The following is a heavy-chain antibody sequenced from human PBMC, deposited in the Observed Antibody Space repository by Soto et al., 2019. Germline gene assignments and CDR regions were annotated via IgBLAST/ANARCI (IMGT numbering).Heavy chain of an antibody. D-gene: IGHD2-8*01. J-gene: IGHJ4*02. V-gene: IGHV1-18*01. Sequence: ASVKVSCKASGYTFTSYGISWVRQAPGQGLEWMGWISAYNGNTNYAQKLQGRVTMTTDTSTSTAYMELRSLRSDDTAVHYCARVDIVLMVYADFDYWGQGTLVTVSS. CDR2: ISAYNGNT. CDR3: ARVDIVLMVYADFDY. CDR1: GYTFTSYG.